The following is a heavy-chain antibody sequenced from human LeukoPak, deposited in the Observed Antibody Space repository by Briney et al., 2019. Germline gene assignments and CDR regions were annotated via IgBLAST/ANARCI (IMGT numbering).Heavy chain of an antibody. CDR1: GFTFDDYA. J-gene: IGHJ3*02. Sequence: GGSLRLSCAASGFTFDDYAMHWVRQAPGKGLEWVSGISWNSGSIGYADSVKGRFTISRDNAKNSLYLQMNSLRAEDTALYYCAKDMTSSWPYDAFDIWGQGTMVTVSS. D-gene: IGHD6-13*01. CDR3: AKDMTSSWPYDAFDI. V-gene: IGHV3-9*01. CDR2: ISWNSGSI.